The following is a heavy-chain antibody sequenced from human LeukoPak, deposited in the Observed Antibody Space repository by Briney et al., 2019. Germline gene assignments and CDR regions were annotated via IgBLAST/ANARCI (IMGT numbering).Heavy chain of an antibody. D-gene: IGHD3-16*02. CDR3: AREGILYDYVWGSYRYLDY. Sequence: SETLSLTCTVSGGSISSSSYYWGWIRQPPGKGLEWIGSIYYSGSTYYNPSLKSRVTISVDTSKNQFSLKLSSVTAADTAVYYCAREGILYDYVWGSYRYLDYWGQGTLVTVSS. V-gene: IGHV4-39*07. J-gene: IGHJ4*02. CDR1: GGSISSSSYY. CDR2: IYYSGST.